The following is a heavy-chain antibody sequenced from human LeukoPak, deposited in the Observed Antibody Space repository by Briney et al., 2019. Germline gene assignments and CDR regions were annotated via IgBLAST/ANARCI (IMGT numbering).Heavy chain of an antibody. CDR1: GYTFPSYF. J-gene: IGHJ4*02. CDR3: ARVSHGGNIDY. V-gene: IGHV1-46*01. CDR2: INPTGGST. Sequence: ASVKVSCKASGYTFPSYFMHWVRQAPGQGLEWMGIINPTGGSTSYAQKFQGRVTMTRDTSTSTAYMELRSLRSDDTAVYYCARVSHGGNIDYWGQGTLVTVSS. D-gene: IGHD4-23*01.